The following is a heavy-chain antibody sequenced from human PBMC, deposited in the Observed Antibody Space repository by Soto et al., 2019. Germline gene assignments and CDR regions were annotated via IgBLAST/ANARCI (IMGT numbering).Heavy chain of an antibody. Sequence: QVQLVESGGGVVQPGRSLRLSCAASGFTFSSYAMHWVRQAPGEGLEWVAVISYDGNNKYYADSVKGRFTMSRDNSKNTLYLQMNTLRAEDTAVYYCVRDKYGVTSAYGMDVWGQGTTVTVSS. D-gene: IGHD2-21*02. CDR2: ISYDGNNK. CDR1: GFTFSSYA. CDR3: VRDKYGVTSAYGMDV. V-gene: IGHV3-30-3*01. J-gene: IGHJ6*02.